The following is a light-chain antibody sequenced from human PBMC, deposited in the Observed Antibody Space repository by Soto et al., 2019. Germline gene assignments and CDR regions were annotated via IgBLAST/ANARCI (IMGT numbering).Light chain of an antibody. CDR1: RSVRSY. CDR2: DAS. Sequence: EIVLTQSPATLSLSPGERATLSCRASRSVRSYLAWYQQKPGQAPRLLIYDASNRAAGIPARYSGSGSETDVTLTISNREPEDFAVYYYQQRYAWPPITFGQGTRLEIK. J-gene: IGKJ5*01. CDR3: QQRYAWPPIT. V-gene: IGKV3-11*01.